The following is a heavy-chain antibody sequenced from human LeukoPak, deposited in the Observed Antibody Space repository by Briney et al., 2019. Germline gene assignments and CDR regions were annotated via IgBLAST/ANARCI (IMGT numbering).Heavy chain of an antibody. CDR3: ARDSDYVDAFDI. D-gene: IGHD4-17*01. J-gene: IGHJ3*02. CDR1: GYTFTSYG. Sequence: GASVKVSFKASGYTFTSYGISWVRPAPGQGSAWMGWISAYNGNTNYAQKLQGRVTMTTDTSTSTAYMELRSLRSDDTAVYYCARDSDYVDAFDIWGQGTMVTVSS. CDR2: ISAYNGNT. V-gene: IGHV1-18*01.